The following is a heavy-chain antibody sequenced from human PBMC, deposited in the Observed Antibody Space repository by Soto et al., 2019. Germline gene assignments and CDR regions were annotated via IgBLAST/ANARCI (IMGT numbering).Heavy chain of an antibody. D-gene: IGHD6-6*01. CDR3: ASGAAARYSGMDV. CDR2: INHSGST. CDR1: GGSFSGYY. Sequence: SETLSLTCAVYGGSFSGYYWSWIRQPPGKGLEWIGEINHSGSTNYNPPLKSRVTISVDTSKNQFSLKLSSVTAADTAVYYCASGAAARYSGMDVWGQGTTVTVSS. J-gene: IGHJ6*02. V-gene: IGHV4-34*01.